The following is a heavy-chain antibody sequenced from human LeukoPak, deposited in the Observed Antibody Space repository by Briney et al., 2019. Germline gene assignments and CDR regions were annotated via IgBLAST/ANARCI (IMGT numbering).Heavy chain of an antibody. V-gene: IGHV3-23*01. J-gene: IGHJ4*02. Sequence: GGSLRLSCAASGFTFSSYGMSWVRQAPGKGLEWVSAISGSGGSTYYADSVKGRFTISRDNSKNTLYLQMNSLRAEDTAVYYCAKTTFGGVIVPKDLDYWGQGTLVTVSS. CDR1: GFTFSSYG. CDR3: AKTTFGGVIVPKDLDY. CDR2: ISGSGGST. D-gene: IGHD3-16*02.